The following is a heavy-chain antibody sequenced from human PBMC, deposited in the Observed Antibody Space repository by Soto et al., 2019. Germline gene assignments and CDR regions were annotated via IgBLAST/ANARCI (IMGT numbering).Heavy chain of an antibody. V-gene: IGHV1-69*06. J-gene: IGHJ4*02. Sequence: QVQLVQSGTVVQRRGSSVKVSCQASGGTFSSHGMAWVRQAPGQGLEWMGGIIPTFGTPTYAPKFQGRVTRTADKSTNTSYMELSSLRSADTGVYYCASERSAQYFDFWGQGPLITVSS. CDR3: ASERSAQYFDF. CDR2: IIPTFGTP. CDR1: GGTFSSHG. D-gene: IGHD1-26*01.